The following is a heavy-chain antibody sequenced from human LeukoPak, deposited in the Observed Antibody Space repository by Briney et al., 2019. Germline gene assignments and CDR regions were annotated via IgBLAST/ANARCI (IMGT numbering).Heavy chain of an antibody. V-gene: IGHV3-21*01. D-gene: IGHD6-19*01. Sequence: PGGSLSLSCAASGFTFSSYSMNWVRQAPGKGLEWVSSISSSSSYIYYADSVKGRFTISRDNAKNSLYLQMNSLRAEDTAVYYCARGKYSSGWHADYWGQGTLVTVSS. CDR3: ARGKYSSGWHADY. CDR1: GFTFSSYS. CDR2: ISSSSSYI. J-gene: IGHJ4*02.